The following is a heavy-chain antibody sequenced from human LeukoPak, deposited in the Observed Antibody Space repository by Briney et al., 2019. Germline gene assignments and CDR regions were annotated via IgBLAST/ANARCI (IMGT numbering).Heavy chain of an antibody. V-gene: IGHV1-18*01. D-gene: IGHD5-18*01. CDR1: GYTFTNYG. J-gene: IGHJ4*02. CDR3: ATHIQLWPYYFDY. Sequence: ASVKVSCKASGYTFTNYGISWVRQAPGQGLEWMGWISAYNGNTNYAQKLQGRVTMTTDTSTSTAYMELRSLRSDDTAVYCCATHIQLWPYYFDYWGQGTLVTVSS. CDR2: ISAYNGNT.